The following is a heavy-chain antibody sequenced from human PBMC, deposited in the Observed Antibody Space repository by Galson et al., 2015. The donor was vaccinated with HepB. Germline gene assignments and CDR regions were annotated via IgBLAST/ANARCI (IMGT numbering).Heavy chain of an antibody. J-gene: IGHJ3*02. CDR1: GFTFSDYY. CDR3: ARCAQDIVLMVYADAFDI. V-gene: IGHV3-11*06. CDR2: ISSSSYT. D-gene: IGHD2-8*01. Sequence: SLRLSCAASGFTFSDYYMSWIRQAPGKGLEWVSYISSSSYTNYADSVKGRFTISRDNAKNSLYLQMNSLRAEDTAVYYCARCAQDIVLMVYADAFDIWGQGTMVTVSS.